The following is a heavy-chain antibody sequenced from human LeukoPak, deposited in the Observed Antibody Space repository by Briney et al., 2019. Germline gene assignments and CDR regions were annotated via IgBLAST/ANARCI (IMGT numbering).Heavy chain of an antibody. D-gene: IGHD1-26*01. CDR2: IYYSGST. CDR1: GGSIGSYY. Sequence: PSETLSLTCTVSGGSIGSYYWSWIRQPAEKGLEWVGYIYYSGSTNYDPSLKSRVTISVDTSKNQFSLKLSSVTAADTAVYYCARTSGSYSHYYYYMDVWGKGTTVTVSS. J-gene: IGHJ6*03. V-gene: IGHV4-59*01. CDR3: ARTSGSYSHYYYYMDV.